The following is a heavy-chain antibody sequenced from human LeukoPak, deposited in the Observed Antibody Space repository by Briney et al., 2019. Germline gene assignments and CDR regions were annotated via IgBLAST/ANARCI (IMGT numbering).Heavy chain of an antibody. J-gene: IGHJ4*02. CDR3: ARDLFRTYYDILTGYPRPYYFDY. CDR1: GFTFSSYS. Sequence: GGSLRFSCAASGFTFSSYSMNWVRQAPGKGLEWVSSISSSSSYIYYADSVKGRFTISRDNAKNSLYLQMNSLRAEDTAVYYCARDLFRTYYDILTGYPRPYYFDYWGQGTLVTVSS. CDR2: ISSSSSYI. D-gene: IGHD3-9*01. V-gene: IGHV3-21*01.